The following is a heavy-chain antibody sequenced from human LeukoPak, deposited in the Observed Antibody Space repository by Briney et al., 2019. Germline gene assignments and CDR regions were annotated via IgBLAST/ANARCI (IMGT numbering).Heavy chain of an antibody. D-gene: IGHD6-19*01. Sequence: GGSLRLSCAASGFTFSSNAMSWVRQAPGKGLEWVSAISNSGGSTYYADSVKGRFAISRDNPKNTLYLQMNSLRAEDTAVYYCAKGLTYNSGSRGYFDYWGQGTLVTVSS. V-gene: IGHV3-23*01. CDR1: GFTFSSNA. CDR2: ISNSGGST. J-gene: IGHJ4*02. CDR3: AKGLTYNSGSRGYFDY.